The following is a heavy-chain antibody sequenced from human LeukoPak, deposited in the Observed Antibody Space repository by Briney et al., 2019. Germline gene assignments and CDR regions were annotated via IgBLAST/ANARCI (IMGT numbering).Heavy chain of an antibody. CDR2: ISGSGGST. CDR3: AKDGYGDYVGWFDP. CDR1: GFTFSSYA. V-gene: IGHV3-23*01. J-gene: IGHJ5*02. D-gene: IGHD4-17*01. Sequence: GGSLRLSCAASGFTFSSYAMSWVRQAPGKGLEWVPAISGSGGSTYYADSVKGRFTISRDNSKNTLYLQMNSLRAEDTAVYYCAKDGYGDYVGWFDPWGQGTLVTVSS.